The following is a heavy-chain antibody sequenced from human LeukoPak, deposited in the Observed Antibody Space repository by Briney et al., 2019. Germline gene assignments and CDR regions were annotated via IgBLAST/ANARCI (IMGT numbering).Heavy chain of an antibody. J-gene: IGHJ4*02. CDR2: IIPIFGTA. CDR3: ARSYYGSGSYPDY. V-gene: IGHV1-69*05. CDR1: GGTFSSYA. D-gene: IGHD3-10*01. Sequence: SVKVSCKASGGTFSSYAISWVRQAPGQGLEWMGGIIPIFGTANYAQKFQGRVTITTDESTSTAYMELSSLRSEHTAVYYCARSYYGSGSYPDYWGQGTLVTVSS.